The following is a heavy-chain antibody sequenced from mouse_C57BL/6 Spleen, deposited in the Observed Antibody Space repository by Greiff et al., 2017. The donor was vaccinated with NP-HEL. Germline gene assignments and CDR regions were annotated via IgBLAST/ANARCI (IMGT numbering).Heavy chain of an antibody. CDR1: GFTFSDYY. CDR3: ARDSPATGAMDY. D-gene: IGHD1-1*01. V-gene: IGHV5-16*01. J-gene: IGHJ4*01. CDR2: INYDGSST. Sequence: EVNVVESEGGLVQPGRSMKLSCTASGFTFSDYYMAWVRQVPEKGLEWVANINYDGSSTYYLDSLKSRFIISRDNAKNILYLQMSSLKSEDTATYYCARDSPATGAMDYWGQGTSVTVSS.